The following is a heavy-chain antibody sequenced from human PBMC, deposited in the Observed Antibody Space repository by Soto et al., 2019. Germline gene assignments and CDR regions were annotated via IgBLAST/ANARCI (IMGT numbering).Heavy chain of an antibody. CDR3: ASRLVVVAATGEINWFDP. J-gene: IGHJ5*02. Sequence: SETLSLTCAVYGGSFSGYYWSWIRQPPGKGLEWIGEINHSGSTNYNPSLKSRVTISVDTSKNQFSLKLSSVTAADTAVYYCASRLVVVAATGEINWFDPWGQGTLVTVSS. D-gene: IGHD2-15*01. CDR2: INHSGST. V-gene: IGHV4-34*01. CDR1: GGSFSGYY.